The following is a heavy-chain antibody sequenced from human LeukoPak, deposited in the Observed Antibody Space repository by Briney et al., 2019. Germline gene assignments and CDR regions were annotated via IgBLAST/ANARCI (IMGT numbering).Heavy chain of an antibody. D-gene: IGHD3-10*01. V-gene: IGHV1-18*01. Sequence: ASVTVSCTASGYTFSSYGISWVRQAPGQGLEWMGWISAYNGDTKYAQKVQGRVTMSTDTSTSTAYMELRSLRSDDTAVYYCARDGGYYYGSGTFVGVWGQGTLVTVSS. CDR2: ISAYNGDT. CDR1: GYTFSSYG. J-gene: IGHJ4*02. CDR3: ARDGGYYYGSGTFVGV.